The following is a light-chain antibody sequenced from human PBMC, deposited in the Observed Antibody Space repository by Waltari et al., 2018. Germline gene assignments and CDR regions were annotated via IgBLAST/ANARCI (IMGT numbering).Light chain of an antibody. CDR1: SGSVSTTSY. V-gene: IGLV8-61*01. J-gene: IGLJ3*02. CDR3: SLYMGSGIWV. Sequence: QTVVTQEPSLSVSPGGTVTLTCALTSGSVSTTSYATWYQQPPGQPPRALVYKWCSRSSGVPDRFAGAVLGNTVALTITGAQADDGSNYYCSLYMGSGIWVFGGGTKWTVL. CDR2: KWC.